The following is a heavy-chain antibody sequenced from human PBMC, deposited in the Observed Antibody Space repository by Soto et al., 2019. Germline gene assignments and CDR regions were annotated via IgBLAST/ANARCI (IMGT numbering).Heavy chain of an antibody. Sequence: SETLSLTCTVSGGSISSSSYYWGWIRQPPGKGLEWIGSIYYSGSTYYNPSLKSRVTISVDTSKNQFSLKLGSVTAADTAVYYCARLDIHVAAAGPSPPFDYWGQGTLVTVSS. J-gene: IGHJ4*02. CDR2: IYYSGST. CDR3: ARLDIHVAAAGPSPPFDY. D-gene: IGHD6-13*01. V-gene: IGHV4-39*01. CDR1: GGSISSSSYY.